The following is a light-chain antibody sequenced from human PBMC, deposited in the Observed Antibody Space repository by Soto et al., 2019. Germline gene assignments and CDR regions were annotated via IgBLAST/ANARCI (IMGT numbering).Light chain of an antibody. CDR3: QQCSWHPFTVT. J-gene: IGKJ4*01. CDR2: DAS. CDR1: QSVSSN. Sequence: EIVMTQSPATLSVSLGERATLSCRASQSVSSNLAWYQQKPGQAPRLLIYDASTRATGIPARFSGSGFGTEYTLTISSLQSEDSAVYYCQQCSWHPFTVTFGGGTKVEIK. V-gene: IGKV3-15*01.